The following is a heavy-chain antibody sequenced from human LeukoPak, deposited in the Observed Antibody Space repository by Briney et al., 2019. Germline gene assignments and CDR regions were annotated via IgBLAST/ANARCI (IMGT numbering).Heavy chain of an antibody. J-gene: IGHJ4*02. CDR2: IKQDGSEK. Sequence: PGGSLRLSCAASGFTFSNYWMSWVRQAPGKGLEWVANIKQDGSEKYYVDSVKGRFTISRDNGKNSLYLQMNSLRAEDTAVYYCARGHFDWLFPFDYWGQGTLVTVSS. CDR3: ARGHFDWLFPFDY. V-gene: IGHV3-7*01. CDR1: GFTFSNYW. D-gene: IGHD3-9*01.